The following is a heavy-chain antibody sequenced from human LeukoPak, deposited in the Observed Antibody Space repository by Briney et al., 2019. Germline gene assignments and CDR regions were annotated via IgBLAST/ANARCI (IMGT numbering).Heavy chain of an antibody. J-gene: IGHJ6*02. D-gene: IGHD2-2*01. CDR1: GFTVSSNY. V-gene: IGHV3-66*01. Sequence: GGSLRLSCAASGFTVSSNYMSWVRQAPGKGLEWVSLIYSGGSTSYADSVKGRFTISRDNSKNTLYLQMNSLRAEDTAVYYCVAGCSSTSCLRGIAYYYGMDVWGQGTTVTVS. CDR3: VAGCSSTSCLRGIAYYYGMDV. CDR2: IYSGGST.